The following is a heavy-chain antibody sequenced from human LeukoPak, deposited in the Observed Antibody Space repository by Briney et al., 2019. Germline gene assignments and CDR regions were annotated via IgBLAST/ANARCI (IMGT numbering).Heavy chain of an antibody. J-gene: IGHJ4*02. CDR2: IYYSGST. D-gene: IGHD3-10*01. V-gene: IGHV4-39*01. CDR3: ARRSGSGTNYKFDY. CDR1: DGSINNGHCY. Sequence: SETLSLTCTVPDGSINNGHCYWGWIRQAPGKGLEWIGSIYYSGSTHYSPSLKSRVTMSVETSKNQFYLKLRSVTAADTAVYYCARRSGSGTNYKFDYWGQGILVTVSS.